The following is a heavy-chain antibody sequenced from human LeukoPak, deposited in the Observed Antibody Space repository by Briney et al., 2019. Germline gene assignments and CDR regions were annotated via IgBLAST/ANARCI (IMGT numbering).Heavy chain of an antibody. Sequence: PSETLSLTCAVSGYSISSGYYWGWIRQPPGKGLEWIGSIYHSGSTYHNPSLKSRVTISVDTSKNQFSLKLSSVTAADTAVYYCARHQDRGNWFDPWGQGTLVTVSS. CDR2: IYHSGST. J-gene: IGHJ5*02. CDR1: GYSISSGYY. CDR3: ARHQDRGNWFDP. V-gene: IGHV4-38-2*01. D-gene: IGHD2-15*01.